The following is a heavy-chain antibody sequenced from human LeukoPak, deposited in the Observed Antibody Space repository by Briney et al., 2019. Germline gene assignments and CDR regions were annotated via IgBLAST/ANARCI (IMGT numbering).Heavy chain of an antibody. V-gene: IGHV3-21*01. J-gene: IGHJ4*02. D-gene: IGHD2-15*01. CDR2: ISSSSSYI. Sequence: GGSLRLSCAASGFTFSSYSMNWVRQAPGKGVEWVSYISSSSSYIYYADSVKGRFTISRDNAKNSLYLQMNRLRAEDTAVYYCARAGGGGLGYFDYWGQGTLVTVSS. CDR1: GFTFSSYS. CDR3: ARAGGGGLGYFDY.